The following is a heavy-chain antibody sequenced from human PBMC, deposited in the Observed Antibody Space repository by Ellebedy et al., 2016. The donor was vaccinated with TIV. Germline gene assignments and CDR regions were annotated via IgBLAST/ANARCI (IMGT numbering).Heavy chain of an antibody. D-gene: IGHD5-18*01. Sequence: SETLSLXCSVSGGSVSSGSYYWSWIRQPPGKGLEWIGYIYYSGNTNYNPSLKSRVTMSVDTSKNQFSLKLSSVTAADTAVYYCARGLSGHNYGYNPLFDYWGQGTLVTVSS. CDR3: ARGLSGHNYGYNPLFDY. J-gene: IGHJ4*02. CDR2: IYYSGNT. V-gene: IGHV4-61*01. CDR1: GGSVSSGSYY.